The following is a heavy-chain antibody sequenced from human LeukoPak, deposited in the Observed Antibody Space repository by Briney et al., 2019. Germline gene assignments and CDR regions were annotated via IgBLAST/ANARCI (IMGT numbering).Heavy chain of an antibody. J-gene: IGHJ3*02. CDR1: GGSFNAYY. Sequence: SKTLSLTCAVSGGSFNAYYWTWIRQPPGKGLEWIGEINHSGSTNYNPSLKSRVTISVDTSKNQFSVKLSSVTAADTAVYYCAREVVAATVDAFDIWGQGTMVTVSS. CDR3: AREVVAATVDAFDI. V-gene: IGHV4-34*01. CDR2: INHSGST. D-gene: IGHD2-15*01.